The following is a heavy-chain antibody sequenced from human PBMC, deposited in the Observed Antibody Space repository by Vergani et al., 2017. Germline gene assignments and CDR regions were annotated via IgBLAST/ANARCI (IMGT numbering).Heavy chain of an antibody. V-gene: IGHV3-23*01. CDR1: GFTFSSYA. Sequence: EVQLLESGGGLVQPGGSLRLSCAASGFTFSSYAMGWVRQAPGKGLEWVSAISGSGGSTYYAASVKGRFTISRDNSKNTLYLQMNSLRAEDTAVYYCALPGAGAFEIWGQGTMVTVSS. J-gene: IGHJ3*02. CDR2: ISGSGGST. D-gene: IGHD3-10*01. CDR3: ALPGAGAFEI.